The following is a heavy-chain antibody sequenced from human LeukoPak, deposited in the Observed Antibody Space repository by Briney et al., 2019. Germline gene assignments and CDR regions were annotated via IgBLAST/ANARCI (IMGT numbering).Heavy chain of an antibody. V-gene: IGHV3-21*01. CDR3: ARDVGASAPDAFDI. Sequence: GGSLRLSCAASVFTFSTYNMNWVRQAPGKGLEWVSSISSSSNYIYYADSVKGRFTISRDNAKNSLYLQMNRLRAEDTDVYYCARDVGASAPDAFDIWGQGTMVTVSS. CDR1: VFTFSTYN. J-gene: IGHJ3*02. D-gene: IGHD1-26*01. CDR2: ISSSSNYI.